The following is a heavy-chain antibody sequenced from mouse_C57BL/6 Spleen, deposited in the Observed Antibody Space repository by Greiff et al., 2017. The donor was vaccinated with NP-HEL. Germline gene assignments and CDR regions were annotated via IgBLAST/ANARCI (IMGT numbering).Heavy chain of an antibody. Sequence: EVKLVESGGGLVQPGGSLKLSCAASGFTFSDYYMYWVRQTPEKRLEWVAYISNGGGSTYYPDTVKGRFTISRDNAKNTLYLQMRRLKSEDTAMYYCARQLGPYWYFDVWGTGTTVTVSS. CDR2: ISNGGGST. D-gene: IGHD4-1*01. V-gene: IGHV5-12*01. CDR3: ARQLGPYWYFDV. CDR1: GFTFSDYY. J-gene: IGHJ1*03.